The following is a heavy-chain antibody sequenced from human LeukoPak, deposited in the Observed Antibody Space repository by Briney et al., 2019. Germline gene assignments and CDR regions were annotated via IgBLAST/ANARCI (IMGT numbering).Heavy chain of an antibody. J-gene: IGHJ1*01. D-gene: IGHD5-18*01. V-gene: IGHV4-34*01. CDR3: ARTKGYSYGYSYFQH. Sequence: SETLSLTCAVYGGSFSGYYWSWIRQPPGKGLEWIGEINHSGNTNYNPSLKSRVTISVDTSKNQFSLKLSSVTAADTAVYYCARTKGYSYGYSYFQHWGQGTLVTVSS. CDR2: INHSGNT. CDR1: GGSFSGYY.